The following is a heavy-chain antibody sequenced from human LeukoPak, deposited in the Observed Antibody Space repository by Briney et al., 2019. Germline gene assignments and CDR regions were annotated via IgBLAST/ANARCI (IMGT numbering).Heavy chain of an antibody. CDR3: ARLEGSYGCDYYYGMDV. V-gene: IGHV4-59*08. D-gene: IGHD5-18*01. Sequence: SETLSLTCTVSGGSISNYYYTWIRQPPGKGLEWIGYIYYSGSTNYNPSLKSRVTITVDTSKNQFSLKLSSVTAADTAVYYCARLEGSYGCDYYYGMDVWGQGTTVTVSS. J-gene: IGHJ6*02. CDR2: IYYSGST. CDR1: GGSISNYY.